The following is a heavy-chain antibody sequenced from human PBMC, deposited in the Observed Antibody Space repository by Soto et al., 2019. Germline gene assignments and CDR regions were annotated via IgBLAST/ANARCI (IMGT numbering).Heavy chain of an antibody. CDR3: ARGSGLHPFRYGMDV. J-gene: IGHJ6*02. D-gene: IGHD4-4*01. Sequence: GGSLRLSCAASGFTFSSYGMHWVRQAPGKGLEWVAVIWYDGSNKYYADSVKGRFTISRDNSKNTLYLQMNSLRAEDTAVYYCARGSGLHPFRYGMDVWGQGTTVTVSS. CDR1: GFTFSSYG. V-gene: IGHV3-33*01. CDR2: IWYDGSNK.